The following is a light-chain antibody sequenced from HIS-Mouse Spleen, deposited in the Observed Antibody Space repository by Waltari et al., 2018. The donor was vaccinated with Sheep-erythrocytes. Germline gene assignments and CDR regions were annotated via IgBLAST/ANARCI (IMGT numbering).Light chain of an antibody. CDR2: AAS. CDR3: QQSYSTPPLT. J-gene: IGKJ4*01. Sequence: DIQMTQSPSSLSASVGDRVTITCRASQSISNYLNWYQHKPGKAPKLLIYAASSLQSGVLSSFSGSGSGTDFTLIISSLQPEDFATYYCQQSYSTPPLTFGGGTKVEIK. V-gene: IGKV1-39*01. CDR1: QSISNY.